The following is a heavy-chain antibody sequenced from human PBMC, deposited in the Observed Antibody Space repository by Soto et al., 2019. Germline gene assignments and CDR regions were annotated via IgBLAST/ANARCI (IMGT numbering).Heavy chain of an antibody. CDR3: ARDGSATGTRFDY. D-gene: IGHD2-15*01. CDR2: TYYSGST. J-gene: IGHJ4*02. CDR1: GGSISSGDYY. Sequence: SETLSLTCTVSGGSISSGDYYWSWIRQPPGKGLEWIGYTYYSGSTNYNPSLKSRVTISVGTSKNQFSLKLSSVTAADTAVYYCARDGSATGTRFDYWGQGTLVTVSS. V-gene: IGHV4-61*08.